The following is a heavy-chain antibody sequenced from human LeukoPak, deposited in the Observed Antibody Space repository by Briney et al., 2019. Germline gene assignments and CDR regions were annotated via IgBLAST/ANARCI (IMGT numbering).Heavy chain of an antibody. CDR2: ISSSSSYI. CDR1: GFTFDDYA. J-gene: IGHJ4*02. CDR3: ARAMVRGVISGGAQS. Sequence: PGGSLRLSCAASGFTFDDYAMHWVRQAPGKGLEWVSSISSSSSYIYYADSVKGRFTISRDNAKNSLYLQMNSLRAEDTAVYYCARAMVRGVISGGAQSWGQGTLVTVSS. D-gene: IGHD3-10*01. V-gene: IGHV3-21*03.